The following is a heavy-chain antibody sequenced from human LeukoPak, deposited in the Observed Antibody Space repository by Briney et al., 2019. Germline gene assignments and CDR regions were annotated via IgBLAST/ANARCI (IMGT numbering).Heavy chain of an antibody. CDR2: IKQDGTEK. CDR1: GFSFSTYS. J-gene: IGHJ4*02. Sequence: PGGSLRLSCAASGFSFSTYSMNWVRQAPGKGLERVANIKQDGTEKYYVDSVKGRFTISRDNAKNSLYLQMNSLRVEDTAVYYCTKLAKYFYGSETYYFFEHWGQGTPVTASS. D-gene: IGHD3-10*01. V-gene: IGHV3-7*01. CDR3: TKLAKYFYGSETYYFFEH.